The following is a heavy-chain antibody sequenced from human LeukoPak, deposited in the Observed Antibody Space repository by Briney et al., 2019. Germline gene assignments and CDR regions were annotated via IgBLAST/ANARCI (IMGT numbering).Heavy chain of an antibody. V-gene: IGHV1-2*02. CDR2: INPNSGGT. J-gene: IGHJ6*03. CDR3: ARGAYYYYYYMDV. CDR1: GYTFTGFY. Sequence: ASVKVSCKASGYTFTGFYMHWVRQAPGQGLEWMGWINPNSGGTNYAQKFQGRVTMTRDTSISTAYMELSRLRSDDTAVYYCARGAYYYYYYMDVWGKGTTVTVSS.